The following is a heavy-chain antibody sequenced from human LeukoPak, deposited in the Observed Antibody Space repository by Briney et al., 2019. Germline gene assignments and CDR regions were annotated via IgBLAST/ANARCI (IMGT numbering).Heavy chain of an antibody. J-gene: IGHJ6*02. CDR1: GYTFTSYG. V-gene: IGHV1-2*02. Sequence: GASVKVSCKASGYTFTSYGISWVRQAPGQGLEWMGWINPNSGGTNYAQKFQGRVTMTRDTSISTAYMELSRLRSDDTAVYYCARDRYDSSLYYYYYGMDVWGQGTTVTVSS. CDR3: ARDRYDSSLYYYYYGMDV. D-gene: IGHD3-22*01. CDR2: INPNSGGT.